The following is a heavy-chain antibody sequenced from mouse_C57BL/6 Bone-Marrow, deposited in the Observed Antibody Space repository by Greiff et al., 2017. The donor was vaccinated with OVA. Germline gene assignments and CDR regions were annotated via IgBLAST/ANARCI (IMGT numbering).Heavy chain of an antibody. CDR1: GYAFSSYW. Sequence: VQLQQSGAELVKPGASVKISCKASGYAFSSYWMNWVKQRPGKGLEWIGQIYPGDGDTNYNGKFKGKATLTADKSSSTAYMQLSSLTSEDSAVYFCARGDGYYVYFDVWGTGTTVTVSS. CDR2: IYPGDGDT. CDR3: ARGDGYYVYFDV. V-gene: IGHV1-80*01. J-gene: IGHJ1*03. D-gene: IGHD2-3*01.